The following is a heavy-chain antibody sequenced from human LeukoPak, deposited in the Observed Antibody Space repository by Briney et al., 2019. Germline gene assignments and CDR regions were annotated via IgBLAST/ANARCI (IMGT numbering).Heavy chain of an antibody. CDR2: VSSASSGR. CDR1: GFTFSTSS. CDR3: VKVKWATKQLDY. J-gene: IGHJ4*02. V-gene: IGHV3-48*02. Sequence: PGGSLRLSCAASGFTFSTSSMNWVRQAPGKGLEWVSHVSSASSGRYYADSVKGRFTISRDNANNSLYLQMNSLRDEDTAVYYCVKVKWATKQLDYWGQGTLVTVSS. D-gene: IGHD1-26*01.